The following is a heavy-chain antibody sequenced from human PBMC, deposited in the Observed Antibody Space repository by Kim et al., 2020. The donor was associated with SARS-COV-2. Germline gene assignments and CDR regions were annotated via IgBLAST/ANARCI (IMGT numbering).Heavy chain of an antibody. V-gene: IGHV7-4-1*02. Sequence: NPTYAQGFTGRFVFSLDTSVSTAYLQISSLKAEDTAVYYCARDHYYGMDVWGQGTTVTVSS. CDR2: NP. J-gene: IGHJ6*02. CDR3: ARDHYYGMDV.